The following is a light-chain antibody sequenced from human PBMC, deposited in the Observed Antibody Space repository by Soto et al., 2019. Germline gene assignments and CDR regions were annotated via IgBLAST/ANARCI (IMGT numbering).Light chain of an antibody. Sequence: EIVLTRSPATLSLSPGERATLSCRASQSVSSGYLAWYQQKPGPAPRLLIYGTSTRATGVPTRFSGSWSGTEFTLPINSLQSEDFAVYYCQQDDAWPLTLGGGTKVDIK. CDR2: GTS. CDR1: QSVSSGY. V-gene: IGKV3-15*01. CDR3: QQDDAWPLT. J-gene: IGKJ4*01.